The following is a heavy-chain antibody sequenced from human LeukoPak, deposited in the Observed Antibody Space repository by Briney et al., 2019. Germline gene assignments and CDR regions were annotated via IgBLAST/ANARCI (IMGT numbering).Heavy chain of an antibody. V-gene: IGHV3-23*01. D-gene: IGHD1-26*01. J-gene: IGHJ4*02. CDR3: AKEGFGNYYSAYFDY. CDR2: ISGSGGST. CDR1: GFTFSSYA. Sequence: GGSLRLSCAASGFTFSSYAMSWVRQAPGKGLEWVSAISGSGGSTYCADSVKGRFTISRDNSKNTLYLQMNGLRAEDTAVYYCAKEGFGNYYSAYFDYWGQGTLVTVSS.